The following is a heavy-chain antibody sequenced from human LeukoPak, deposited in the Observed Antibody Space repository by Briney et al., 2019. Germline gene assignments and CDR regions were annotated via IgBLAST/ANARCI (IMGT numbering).Heavy chain of an antibody. CDR1: GFXFSSSW. J-gene: IGHJ4*02. D-gene: IGHD3-22*01. Sequence: GGSLRLSCAASGFXFSSSWMHWVRQAPGKGLVWVSRINPDGSTTTYADSVGGRFTISRDNAKNTLYLQMSSLRAEDTAVYYCARAMISGSDYWGQGTLVTVSS. CDR3: ARAMISGSDY. V-gene: IGHV3-74*01. CDR2: INPDGSTT.